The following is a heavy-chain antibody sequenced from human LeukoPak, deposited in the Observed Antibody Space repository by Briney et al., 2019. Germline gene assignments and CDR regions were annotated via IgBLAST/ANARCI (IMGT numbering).Heavy chain of an antibody. Sequence: PSETLSLTCTASGGSISGSTSYWGWIRQSPGTGLEWIGSIYYSGSTYYNPPLKSRVTISVDTSKNQFSLKLSSVTAADTAVYYCARENGSGEFDYWGQGTLVTVSS. CDR3: ARENGSGEFDY. CDR1: GGSISGSTSY. J-gene: IGHJ4*02. D-gene: IGHD7-27*01. CDR2: IYYSGST. V-gene: IGHV4-39*07.